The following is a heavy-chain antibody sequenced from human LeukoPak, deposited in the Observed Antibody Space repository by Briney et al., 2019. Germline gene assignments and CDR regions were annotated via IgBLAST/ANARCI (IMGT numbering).Heavy chain of an antibody. J-gene: IGHJ4*02. D-gene: IGHD4-17*01. CDR1: GGSISSSSYY. CDR2: IYYRGST. V-gene: IGHV4-39*02. Sequence: SETLSLTCTVSGGSISSSSYYWGWIRQPPGKGLEWIGSIYYRGSTYYNPSLKSRVTISVDTSKNQFSLKLSSVTAADTAVYCCVRDLGYGEFDYWGQGTLVTVSS. CDR3: VRDLGYGEFDY.